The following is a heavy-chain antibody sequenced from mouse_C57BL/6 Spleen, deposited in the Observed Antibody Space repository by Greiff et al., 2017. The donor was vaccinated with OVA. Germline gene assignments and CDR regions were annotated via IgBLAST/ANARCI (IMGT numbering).Heavy chain of an antibody. CDR2: IRNKANNHAT. J-gene: IGHJ4*01. CDR3: TRRSNYAMDY. V-gene: IGHV6-6*01. CDR1: GFTFSDAW. Sequence: EVQVVESGGGLVQPGGSMKLSCAASGFTFSDAWMDWVRQSPEKGLEWVAEIRNKANNHATYYAESVKGRFTISRDDSKSSVYLQMNSLRAEDTGIYYCTRRSNYAMDYWGQGTSVTVSS.